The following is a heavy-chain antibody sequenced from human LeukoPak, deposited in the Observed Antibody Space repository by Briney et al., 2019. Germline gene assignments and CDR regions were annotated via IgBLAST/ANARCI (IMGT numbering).Heavy chain of an antibody. CDR2: IKTDASST. Sequence: GRSLRLSCAASGFTFSSHWMHWVRQAPGKGLVWVSRIKTDASSTNYADSVKGRFTISRDNAKNTLYLQMNSLRAEDTAVYYCVRALMGTEDFWGQGTLVTVSS. V-gene: IGHV3-74*01. J-gene: IGHJ4*02. CDR1: GFTFSSHW. D-gene: IGHD2-8*01. CDR3: VRALMGTEDF.